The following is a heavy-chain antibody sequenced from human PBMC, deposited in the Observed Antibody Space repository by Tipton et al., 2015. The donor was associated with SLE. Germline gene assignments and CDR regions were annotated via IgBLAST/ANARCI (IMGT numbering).Heavy chain of an antibody. CDR3: ATDRQWLGFLDS. V-gene: IGHV3-74*03. CDR1: GLTFRSYW. CDR2: INIDGSMT. Sequence: SLRLSCVVSGLTFRSYWMHWVRQAPGEGLAWVSRINIDGSMTTYADSVKGRFTIPRDNAKNTLSLQRNSLRDNDTAVYYCATDRQWLGFLDSWGQGTLVTV. D-gene: IGHD6-19*01. J-gene: IGHJ4*02.